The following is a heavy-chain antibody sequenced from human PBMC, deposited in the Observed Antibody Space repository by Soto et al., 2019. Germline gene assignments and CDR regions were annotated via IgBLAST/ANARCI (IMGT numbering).Heavy chain of an antibody. CDR3: ARDLRLSCSSSAAPAFDI. V-gene: IGHV1-69*13. CDR2: IIPIFGTA. J-gene: IGHJ3*02. D-gene: IGHD6-6*01. CDR1: GGTFSSYA. Sequence: SVKVSCKASGGTFSSYAISWVRQAPGQGLEWMGGIIPIFGTANYAQKFQGRVTITADESTSTAYMELSSLRSEDTAVYYCARDLRLSCSSSAAPAFDIWGQGTMVTVSS.